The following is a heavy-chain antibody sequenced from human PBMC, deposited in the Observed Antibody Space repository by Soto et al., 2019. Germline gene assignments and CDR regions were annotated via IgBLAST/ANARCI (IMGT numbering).Heavy chain of an antibody. CDR1: GHTFNNYY. CDR3: ARDQTYCTGGTCYPWFDP. V-gene: IGHV1-46*02. J-gene: IGHJ5*02. CDR2: INPSGGST. D-gene: IGHD2-15*01. Sequence: QVQLVQSGAEVKKPGASVKVSCKASGHTFNNYYMHWVRQAPGQGLEWMGIINPSGGSTKYAEKFQGRVTMTRDMSTSTVYMEMNSLTSEDTAVYYCARDQTYCTGGTCYPWFDPWGQGTLVTVSS.